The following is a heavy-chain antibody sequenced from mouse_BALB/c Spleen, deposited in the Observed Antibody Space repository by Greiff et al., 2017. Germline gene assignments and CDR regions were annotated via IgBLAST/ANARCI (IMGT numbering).Heavy chain of an antibody. V-gene: IGHV5-6-5*01. CDR1: GFTFSSYA. Sequence: EVMLVESGGGLVKPGGSLKLSCAASGFTFSSYAMSWVRQTPEKRLEWVASISSGGSTYYPDSVKGRFTISRDNARNILYLQMSSLRSEDTAMYHCARGETTWFAYWGQGTLVTVSA. D-gene: IGHD1-1*01. J-gene: IGHJ3*01. CDR2: ISSGGST. CDR3: ARGETTWFAY.